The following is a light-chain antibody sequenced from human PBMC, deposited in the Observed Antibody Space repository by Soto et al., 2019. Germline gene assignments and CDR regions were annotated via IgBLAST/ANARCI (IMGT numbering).Light chain of an antibody. V-gene: IGKV3-15*01. CDR3: QQYNNWPPIT. CDR1: QSVSSN. Sequence: EIVMTQSPATLSVSPGERATLSCRASQSVSSNLAWYQQKPGQAPRLLIYGASTRATGIPAGFSGSGSGTEFPLSISSLQAQDFAVYYCQQYNNWPPITFGQGTRLEIK. J-gene: IGKJ5*01. CDR2: GAS.